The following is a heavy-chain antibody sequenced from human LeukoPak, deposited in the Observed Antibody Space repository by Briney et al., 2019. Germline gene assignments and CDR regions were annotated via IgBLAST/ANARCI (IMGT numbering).Heavy chain of an antibody. Sequence: QPGGSLRLSCAASGFTFSSYAMSWVRQAPGKGLEWVSAISGSGGSTYYADSVKGRFTISRDNSKNTLYLQMNSQRAEDTAVYYCAKYPYCSGGSCYSWIDYWGQGTLVTVSS. CDR3: AKYPYCSGGSCYSWIDY. CDR2: ISGSGGST. CDR1: GFTFSSYA. J-gene: IGHJ4*02. D-gene: IGHD2-15*01. V-gene: IGHV3-23*01.